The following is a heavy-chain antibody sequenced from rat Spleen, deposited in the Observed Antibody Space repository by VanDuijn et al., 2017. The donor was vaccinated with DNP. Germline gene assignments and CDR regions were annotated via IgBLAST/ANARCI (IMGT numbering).Heavy chain of an antibody. V-gene: IGHV2-27*01. J-gene: IGHJ2*01. CDR1: GFSLTSYH. Sequence: QVQLKESEPDLVQPSQTLSLTCTVSGFSLTSYHVHWVRQPPGKGLEWMGRIQSGGSTDYNSALKSRLSINRDTSKSQVFLKMNSLQTEDTARYFCARSGSYFDYWGQGVMVTVSS. D-gene: IGHD5-1*01. CDR2: IQSGGST. CDR3: ARSGSYFDY.